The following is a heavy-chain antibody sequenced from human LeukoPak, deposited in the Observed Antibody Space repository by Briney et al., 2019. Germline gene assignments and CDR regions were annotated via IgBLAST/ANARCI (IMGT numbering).Heavy chain of an antibody. J-gene: IGHJ3*02. CDR3: AKGRYYYDSSDAFDI. V-gene: IGHV3-9*01. CDR2: ISWNSGSI. D-gene: IGHD3-22*01. CDR1: GFTFDDYA. Sequence: GGSLRLSCAASGFTFDDYAMHWVRQAPGKGLEWVSGISWNSGSIGYADSVKGRFTISRDNAKNSLYLQMNSLRAEDTALYYCAKGRYYYDSSDAFDIWGQGTMVTVSS.